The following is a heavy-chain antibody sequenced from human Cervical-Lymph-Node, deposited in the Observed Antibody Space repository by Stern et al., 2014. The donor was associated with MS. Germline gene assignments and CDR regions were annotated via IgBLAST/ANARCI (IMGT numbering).Heavy chain of an antibody. Sequence: VQLVESEAEVKKPGSSVKVSCKASGGTFSSYAVNWVRQAPGQGLEWMGGIIPIFSRANYAQKFQGRVTITADESTSTAYMELSSLRSEDTAVYLCARASTRGFDYWGQGTLVTVSS. D-gene: IGHD2/OR15-2a*01. CDR1: GGTFSSYA. CDR3: ARASTRGFDY. CDR2: IIPIFSRA. J-gene: IGHJ4*02. V-gene: IGHV1-69*01.